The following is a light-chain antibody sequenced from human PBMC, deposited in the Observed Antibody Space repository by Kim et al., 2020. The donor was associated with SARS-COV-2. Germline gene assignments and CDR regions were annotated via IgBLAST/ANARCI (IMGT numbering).Light chain of an antibody. Sequence: DIQMTQSPSTLSASVGDRVTITCRASQNINNWLAWYQQKPGKAPNLLIYKASSLESGVPSKFSGSGSGTEFTLTISSLQPDDFATYYCQQYDSYPLTFGGWTKVDIK. CDR1: QNINNW. CDR2: KAS. J-gene: IGKJ4*02. V-gene: IGKV1-5*03. CDR3: QQYDSYPLT.